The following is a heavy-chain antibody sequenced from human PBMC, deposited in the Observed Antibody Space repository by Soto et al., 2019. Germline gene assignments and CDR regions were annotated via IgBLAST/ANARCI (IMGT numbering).Heavy chain of an antibody. J-gene: IGHJ4*02. CDR3: ARESMWAPDY. D-gene: IGHD1-26*01. Sequence: EVQLVESGGGLVQPGGSPRLSCAASGFTFSIYWMHWVRQAPGKGLEWVSRINGDGSSTSNADPVKGRFTISRDNAKNRMYLEMNSLRAEETAVYYCARESMWAPDYWGQGTLVAGSS. CDR2: INGDGSST. V-gene: IGHV3-74*01. CDR1: GFTFSIYW.